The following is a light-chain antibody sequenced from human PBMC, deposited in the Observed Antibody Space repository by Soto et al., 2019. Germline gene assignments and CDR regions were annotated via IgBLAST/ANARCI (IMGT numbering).Light chain of an antibody. CDR1: SSEVGNYKL. V-gene: IGLV2-23*02. CDR3: CSYAGDSYV. J-gene: IGLJ1*01. Sequence: QSALTQPASVSGSPGQSITISCTGTSSEVGNYKLVSWYQQHPGKAPKLMTYDVSKRPSGVSNRFSGSKSGTTASLTISGLQVDDEADYYCCSYAGDSYVFGTGTKVTVL. CDR2: DVS.